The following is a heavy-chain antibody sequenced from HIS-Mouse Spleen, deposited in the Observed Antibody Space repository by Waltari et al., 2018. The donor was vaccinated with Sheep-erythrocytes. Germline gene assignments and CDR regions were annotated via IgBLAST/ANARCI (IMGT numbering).Heavy chain of an antibody. J-gene: IGHJ3*02. CDR3: AGDTNWGGDAFDI. V-gene: IGHV4-39*01. CDR2: IYYSGRN. Sequence: QLQLQESGPGLVKPSETLSLTCTVSGRSISSSSYYWGWIRQPPGQGLEWIGRIYYSGRNNHNPSLERRVTRSVGTPKNQFSLRLRPVTAADTALYFCAGDTNWGGDAFDIWGQGTMVTVSS. CDR1: GRSISSSSYY. D-gene: IGHD7-27*01.